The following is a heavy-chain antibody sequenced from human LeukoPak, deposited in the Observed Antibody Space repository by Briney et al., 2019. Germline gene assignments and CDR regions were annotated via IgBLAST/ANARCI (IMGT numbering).Heavy chain of an antibody. J-gene: IGHJ6*03. CDR1: GFSFSSYK. CDR3: ARAGMWVGYSSRWYTNYYMDV. Sequence: GGSLRLSCAASGFSFSSYKMNWVRQAPGKGLEWVSSISSSSNYIYYADSMKGRFTVSRDNAKKSLYLQMNSLRAEDTAVYYCARAGMWVGYSSRWYTNYYMDVWGKGTTVTVSS. D-gene: IGHD6-13*01. V-gene: IGHV3-21*01. CDR2: ISSSSNYI.